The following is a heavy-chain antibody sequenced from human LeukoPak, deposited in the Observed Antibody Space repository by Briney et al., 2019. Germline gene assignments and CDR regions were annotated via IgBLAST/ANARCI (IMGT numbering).Heavy chain of an antibody. D-gene: IGHD1/OR15-1a*01. J-gene: IGHJ4*02. CDR1: GDSFSTYH. V-gene: IGHV4-59*08. CDR2: IYYSGST. CDR3: ARLNVLNNSVLHHFDR. Sequence: ETLSLTCTVSGDSFSTYHWSWIRQPPGKGLEWIGYIYYSGSTNYNPSLKSRVTISPDTSKNQFSLKLNSVTAADTAVYYCARLNVLNNSVLHHFDRWGQGTLVTVSS.